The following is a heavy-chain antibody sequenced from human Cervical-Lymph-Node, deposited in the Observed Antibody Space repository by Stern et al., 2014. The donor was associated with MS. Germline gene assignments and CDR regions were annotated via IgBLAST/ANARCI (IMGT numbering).Heavy chain of an antibody. Sequence: EVQLGESGGGLVQPGGSLRLSCAASGFTFSSFAMSWVRQAPGQGLEWVSAIFGIGGSTYYAESVKGRFTISTDDSTTTWYMDMNSLRAEDTAVYYCARLIGPMPRWQYGMDVWGQGTPVTVSS. CDR1: GFTFSSFA. V-gene: IGHV3-23*04. CDR3: ARLIGPMPRWQYGMDV. J-gene: IGHJ6*02. CDR2: IFGIGGST. D-gene: IGHD2-8*01.